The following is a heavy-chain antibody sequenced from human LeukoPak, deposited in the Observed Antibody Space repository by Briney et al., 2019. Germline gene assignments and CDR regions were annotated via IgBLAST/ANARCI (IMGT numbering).Heavy chain of an antibody. CDR1: SYLINSAYF. J-gene: IGHJ6*04. Sequence: SETLTLPCSVSSYLINSAYFWGWLRQPPGKRLEWVGCIYHSGSSDCNPSLKSRVTISVDTSKNQFSLKRTSVTAADTAVYYCARLFYYGSGIVDVWSKGTTVTVSS. CDR2: IYHSGSS. CDR3: ARLFYYGSGIVDV. V-gene: IGHV4-38-2*02. D-gene: IGHD3-10*01.